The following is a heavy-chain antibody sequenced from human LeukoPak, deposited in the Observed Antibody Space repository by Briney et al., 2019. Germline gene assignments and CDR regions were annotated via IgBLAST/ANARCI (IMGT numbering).Heavy chain of an antibody. D-gene: IGHD1-26*01. V-gene: IGHV3-48*01. CDR2: ISSSSSTI. CDR3: TRCRGSYGVALYFDY. CDR1: GFTFSSYS. Sequence: GGSLRLSCAASGFTFSSYSMTWVRQAPGKGLEWVSYISSSSSTIYYADSVKGRFTISRDNAKNSLYLQMNSLRAEDTAVYYCTRCRGSYGVALYFDYWGQGTLVTVSS. J-gene: IGHJ4*02.